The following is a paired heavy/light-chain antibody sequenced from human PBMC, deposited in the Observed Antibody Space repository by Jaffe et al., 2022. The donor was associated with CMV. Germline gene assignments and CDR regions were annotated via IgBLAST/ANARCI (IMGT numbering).Light chain of an antibody. CDR2: RNN. CDR3: SAWDSSRSAWV. Sequence: QAGLTQPPSVSKGLRQTATLTCTGDSNNVGNLGAAWLQQHQGHPPKLLSYRNNNRPSGISERLSASRSGNTASLTISGLQPEDEADYYCSAWDSSRSAWVFGGGTKLTVL. J-gene: IGLJ3*02. CDR1: SNNVGNLG. V-gene: IGLV10-54*01.
Heavy chain of an antibody. Sequence: EVQLVESGGGLVKPGGSLRLSCAASGFAFSGYNMNWVRQAPGKGLEWVSSISATSTYIYYADSVKGRFTISRDNAENSLYLQMNSLRAEDTAVYYCARERSGYCTKGICYWGDFDYWGQGTLVTVSS. V-gene: IGHV3-21*01. D-gene: IGHD2-8*01. CDR3: ARERSGYCTKGICYWGDFDY. CDR2: ISATSTYI. CDR1: GFAFSGYN. J-gene: IGHJ4*02.